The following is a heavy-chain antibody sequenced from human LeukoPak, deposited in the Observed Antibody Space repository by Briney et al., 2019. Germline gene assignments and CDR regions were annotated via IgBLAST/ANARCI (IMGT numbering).Heavy chain of an antibody. CDR3: ARLYCRSTSCSQYWNWFDP. D-gene: IGHD2-2*01. CDR1: GGSISSYY. V-gene: IGHV4-59*01. CDR2: IYYSGST. J-gene: IGHJ5*02. Sequence: PSETLSLTCTVSGGSISSYYWSWIRQPPGKGLEWIGYIYYSGSTNYNPSLKSRVTISVDTSKNQFSLKLSSGPAADTAVYYCARLYCRSTSCSQYWNWFDPWGQGTLVTVSS.